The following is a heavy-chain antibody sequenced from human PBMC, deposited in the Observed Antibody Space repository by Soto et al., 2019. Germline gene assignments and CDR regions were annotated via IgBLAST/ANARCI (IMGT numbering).Heavy chain of an antibody. D-gene: IGHD1-26*01. J-gene: IGHJ2*01. CDR3: AKDIMFAVGASYFDL. CDR1: GFTFSSYA. V-gene: IGHV3-23*01. Sequence: GGSLRLSCAASGFTFSSYAMSWVRQAPGKGLEWVSAISGSGGSTYYADSVKGRFTISRDNSKNTLYLQMNSLRAEDTAVYYCAKDIMFAVGASYFDLWGRGTLVTVSS. CDR2: ISGSGGST.